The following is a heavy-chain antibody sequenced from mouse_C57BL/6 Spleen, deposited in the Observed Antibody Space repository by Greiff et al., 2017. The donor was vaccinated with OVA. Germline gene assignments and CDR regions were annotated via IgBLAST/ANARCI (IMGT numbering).Heavy chain of an antibody. Sequence: VQLKESGPGLVKPSQSLSLTCSVTGYSITSGYYWNWIRQFPGNKLEWMGYISYDGSNNYNPSLKNRISITRDTSKNQFFLKLNSVTTEDTAVYYCARDWAPAWFAYWGQGTLVTVSA. CDR2: ISYDGSN. J-gene: IGHJ3*01. CDR3: ARDWAPAWFAY. V-gene: IGHV3-6*01. CDR1: GYSITSGYY. D-gene: IGHD4-1*01.